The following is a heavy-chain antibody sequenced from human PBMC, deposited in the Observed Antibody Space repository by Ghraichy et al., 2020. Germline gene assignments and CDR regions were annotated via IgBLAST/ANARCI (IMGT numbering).Heavy chain of an antibody. CDR3: ARVGGYPLAVFDI. V-gene: IGHV4-4*07. Sequence: SETLSLTCTVSGASISNYDWSWIRQPAGKGLEWIGRIYTSGITNYNSSLRSRLTMSVDTSKNQFSLKLSSVTATDTAAYYCARVGGYPLAVFDIWGQGTVVTVSS. CDR2: IYTSGIT. CDR1: GASISNYD. J-gene: IGHJ3*02. D-gene: IGHD3-16*01.